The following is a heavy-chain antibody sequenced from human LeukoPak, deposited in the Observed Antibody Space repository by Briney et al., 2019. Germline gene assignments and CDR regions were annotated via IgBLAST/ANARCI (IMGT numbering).Heavy chain of an antibody. Sequence: SETLSLTCSVSDGSISSYYWSWIRQPPGKGLEWIGYISYTGSTNYNPSLKSRVTISVDTSKNQFSLQLTSVTAADTAVYYCARDDYRGVTNFDPWGQGTLVTVSS. CDR3: ARDDYRGVTNFDP. V-gene: IGHV4-59*01. D-gene: IGHD3-10*01. J-gene: IGHJ5*02. CDR2: ISYTGST. CDR1: DGSISSYY.